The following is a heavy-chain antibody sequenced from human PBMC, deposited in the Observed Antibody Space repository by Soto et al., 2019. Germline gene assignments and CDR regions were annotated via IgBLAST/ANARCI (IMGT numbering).Heavy chain of an antibody. V-gene: IGHV3-7*01. Sequence: EIQLVESGGGLVQPGGSLRLSCAASGFTFRNYWMNWARQAPGKGLEWMANGKQDGSELYYVDAVKGRFTIARDNAENSLYLQMNSLRAEDTAVYYWAIPARGDDYSAWGQGTLVTVSS. D-gene: IGHD4-4*01. J-gene: IGHJ1*01. CDR1: GFTFRNYW. CDR2: GKQDGSEL. CDR3: AIPARGDDYSA.